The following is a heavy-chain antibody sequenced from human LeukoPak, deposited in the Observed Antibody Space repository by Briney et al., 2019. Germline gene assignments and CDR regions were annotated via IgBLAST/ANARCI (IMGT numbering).Heavy chain of an antibody. J-gene: IGHJ4*02. V-gene: IGHV4-34*01. CDR2: INHSGST. CDR1: GGSFSGYY. Sequence: SETLSLTCAVYGGSFSGYYWSWIRQPPGKGLEWIGEINHSGSTNYNPSLKSRVTISVDTSKNQFSLKLSPVTAADTAVYYCARGQNYGGNFDYWGQGTLATVSS. CDR3: ARGQNYGGNFDY. D-gene: IGHD4-23*01.